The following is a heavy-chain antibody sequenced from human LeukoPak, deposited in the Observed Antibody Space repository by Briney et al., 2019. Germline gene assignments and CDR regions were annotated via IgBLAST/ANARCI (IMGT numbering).Heavy chain of an antibody. D-gene: IGHD2-21*02. CDR3: AKGGTYCGGDCYPYYYYYYMDV. J-gene: IGHJ6*03. CDR1: GFTFSSSA. CDR2: ISGSGGST. V-gene: IGHV3-23*01. Sequence: GGSLRLSCAASGFTFSSSAMSWVRQAPGKGLEWVSAISGSGGSTYYADSVKGRFTISRDNSKNTLYLQMNSLRAEDTAVYYCAKGGTYCGGDCYPYYYYYYMDVWGKGTTVTVSS.